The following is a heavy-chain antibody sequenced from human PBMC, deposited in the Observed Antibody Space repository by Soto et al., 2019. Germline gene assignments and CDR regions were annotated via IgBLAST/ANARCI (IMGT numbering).Heavy chain of an antibody. J-gene: IGHJ4*02. CDR3: ARVGHSGDYAIDY. D-gene: IGHD4-17*01. V-gene: IGHV3-30-3*01. CDR1: GFNFSSYT. Sequence: GASLRLACAASGFNFSSYTLHWVRQAPGKGLPWVALMSYDGTNTSYADSVKGRFTISRDNSKNTLYLQMDSLRPEDTALYYCARVGHSGDYAIDYWGQGT. CDR2: MSYDGTNT.